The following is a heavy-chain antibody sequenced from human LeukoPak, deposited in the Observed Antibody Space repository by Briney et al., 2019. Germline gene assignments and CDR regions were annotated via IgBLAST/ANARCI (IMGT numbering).Heavy chain of an antibody. D-gene: IGHD3-3*01. J-gene: IGHJ4*02. Sequence: PGGSLRLSCAASGFTFSNAWMSWVRQAPGKGLEWVGRIKSKTDGGTTDYAAPVKGRFTISRDDSKNTLYLQMNSLKTEDTAVYYCTTGGGYDFWSGYFASSFDYWGQGTLVTVSS. CDR2: IKSKTDGGTT. CDR1: GFTFSNAW. V-gene: IGHV3-15*01. CDR3: TTGGGYDFWSGYFASSFDY.